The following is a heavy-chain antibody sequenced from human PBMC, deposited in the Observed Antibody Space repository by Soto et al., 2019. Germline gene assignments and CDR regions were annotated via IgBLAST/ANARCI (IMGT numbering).Heavy chain of an antibody. CDR1: GFTFSSYA. J-gene: IGHJ6*02. V-gene: IGHV3-30-3*01. D-gene: IGHD1-26*01. CDR3: ARDFIGGEPTHRTAYYGMDV. Sequence: QVQLVESGGGVVQPGRSLRLSCAASGFTFSSYAMHWVRQAPGKGLEWVAVISYDGSNKYYADSVKGRFTISRDNSKNTLYLQMNSLRAEDTAVYYCARDFIGGEPTHRTAYYGMDVWGQGTTVTVSS. CDR2: ISYDGSNK.